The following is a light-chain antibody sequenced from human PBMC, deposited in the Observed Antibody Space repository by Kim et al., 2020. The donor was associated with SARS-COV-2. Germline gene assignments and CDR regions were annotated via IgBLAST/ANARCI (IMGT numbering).Light chain of an antibody. CDR1: QSVSSSY. V-gene: IGKV3-20*01. Sequence: EIVLTQSPGTLSLSPGERATLSYRASQSVSSSYLAWYQQKPGQAPRLLIYGASSRATGIPDRFSGSGSGTDFTLTISRLEPEDFAVYYCQQYGSSPYMYTFGQGTKLEI. CDR2: GAS. CDR3: QQYGSSPYMYT. J-gene: IGKJ2*01.